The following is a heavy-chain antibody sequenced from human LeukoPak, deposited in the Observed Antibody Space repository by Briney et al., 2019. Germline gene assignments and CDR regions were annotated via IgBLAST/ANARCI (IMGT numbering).Heavy chain of an antibody. J-gene: IGHJ4*02. D-gene: IGHD1-26*01. CDR3: AKGGEWELRANIDY. CDR2: ISSTGTYI. CDR1: GFTFSSYS. V-gene: IGHV3-21*04. Sequence: GGSLRLSCAASGFTFSSYSMNWVRQAPGKGLEWVSSISSTGTYIYYADSVKGRFTISRDNAKNSLYLQNNSLRAEDTAVYYCAKGGEWELRANIDYWGQGTLVTVSS.